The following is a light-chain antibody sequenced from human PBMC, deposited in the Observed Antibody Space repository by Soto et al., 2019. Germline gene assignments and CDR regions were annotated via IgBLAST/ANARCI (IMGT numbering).Light chain of an antibody. CDR2: EVS. Sequence: QSALTQPPSASGSPGQSVTISCTGTSSDVGGYNYVSWYQQHPGKAPKLIIYEVSKRPSGVPDRFSGSKSGNTASLTVSGLQAEDEDDYYRRSYAGSNNPLVFGTGTKLTVL. J-gene: IGLJ1*01. V-gene: IGLV2-8*01. CDR1: SSDVGGYNY. CDR3: RSYAGSNNPLV.